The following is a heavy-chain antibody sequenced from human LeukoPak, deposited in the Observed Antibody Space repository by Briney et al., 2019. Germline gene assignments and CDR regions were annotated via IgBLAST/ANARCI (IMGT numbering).Heavy chain of an antibody. V-gene: IGHV1-2*02. J-gene: IGHJ4*02. D-gene: IGHD1-26*01. CDR2: INPNSGGT. CDR3: ARDEGGYSGTYYGYFDY. Sequence: ASVKVSCKASGYTFIGYYIHWVRQAPGQGLEWMGWINPNSGGTNCAQKFQGRVTMTRDTSISTAYMELNNLRSDDTAVYYCARDEGGYSGTYYGYFDYWGQGTLVTVSS. CDR1: GYTFIGYY.